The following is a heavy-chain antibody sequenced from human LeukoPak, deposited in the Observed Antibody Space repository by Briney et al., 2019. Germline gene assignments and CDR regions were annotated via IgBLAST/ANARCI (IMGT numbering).Heavy chain of an antibody. CDR3: ARVGFEYGDNRWFDP. J-gene: IGHJ5*02. Sequence: ASVKVSCKASVYTFTGYHMHWVRQAPGQGLEWMGWINPNSGGTNYAQKFQGRVTMTRDTSISTAYMELSRLRSDDTAVYYCARVGFEYGDNRWFDPWGQGTLVTVSS. D-gene: IGHD4-17*01. CDR1: VYTFTGYH. CDR2: INPNSGGT. V-gene: IGHV1-2*02.